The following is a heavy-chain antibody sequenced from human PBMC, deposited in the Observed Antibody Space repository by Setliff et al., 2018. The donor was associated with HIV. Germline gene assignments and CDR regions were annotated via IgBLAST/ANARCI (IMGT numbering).Heavy chain of an antibody. CDR3: ARHHYDVLSGYYTLKY. CDR2: VYYSGST. V-gene: IGHV4-59*08. CDR1: GGSINSDY. J-gene: IGHJ4*02. D-gene: IGHD3-3*01. Sequence: ASETLSLTCSVSGGSINSDYWSWIRQSPGKGLEWIGYVYYSGSTNYNPSLKSRIAISVDTSKNQMSLNMSSTTAADTAVYYCARHHYDVLSGYYTLKYWGQGMLVT.